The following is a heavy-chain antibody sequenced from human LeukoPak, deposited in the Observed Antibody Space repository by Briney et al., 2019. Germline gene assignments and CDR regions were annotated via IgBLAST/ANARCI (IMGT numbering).Heavy chain of an antibody. V-gene: IGHV3-48*03. CDR1: GFTFSSYE. Sequence: GGSLRLSCAAYGFTFSSYEMNWVRQAPGKGLEWVSYISSSGSTIYYADSVKGRFTISRDNAKNSLYLQMNSLRAEDTAVYYCARNQYYYDSSGYYSGGGFDYWGQGTLVTVSS. CDR2: ISSSGSTI. CDR3: ARNQYYYDSSGYYSGGGFDY. J-gene: IGHJ4*02. D-gene: IGHD3-22*01.